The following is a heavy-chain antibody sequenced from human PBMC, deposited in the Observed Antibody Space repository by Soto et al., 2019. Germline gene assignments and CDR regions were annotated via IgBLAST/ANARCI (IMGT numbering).Heavy chain of an antibody. CDR3: ATTRGIAVGGSFDH. CDR2: FYSGST. J-gene: IGHJ5*02. V-gene: IGHV4-39*01. D-gene: IGHD6-13*01. Sequence: SETVSLTCIVSGASISSRSSYWGWIRQPPGKGLEWVGTFYSGSTYNNPSLKSRVTISVDTSKNQFSLKLSSVAAEDTAIYYCATTRGIAVGGSFDHWAQGTLVPVSS. CDR1: GASISSRSSY.